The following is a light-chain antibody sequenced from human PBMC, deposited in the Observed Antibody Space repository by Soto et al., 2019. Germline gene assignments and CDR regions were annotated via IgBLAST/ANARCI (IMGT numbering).Light chain of an antibody. CDR3: CSSAGSYTHG. CDR2: DGI. V-gene: IGLV2-11*02. J-gene: IGLJ1*01. CDR1: SSDVGGYNF. Sequence: QSVLTQPRSVSGTPGQSVTISCTGTSSDVGGYNFVSWFQQHPSKAPELIIYDGIKRPSGVPQHFSGCKSGNTASLTISGLQAEDEADYFCCSSAGSYTHGFGTGTKVTVL.